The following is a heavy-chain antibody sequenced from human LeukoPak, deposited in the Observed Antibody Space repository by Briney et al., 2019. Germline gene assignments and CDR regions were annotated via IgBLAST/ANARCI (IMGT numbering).Heavy chain of an antibody. V-gene: IGHV4-30-4*08. Sequence: SETLSLTCTVSGGSISSGDYYWSWIRQPPGQGLEWIGYIYYSGSTYYNPSLKSRVTISVDTSKNQFSLKLSSVTAADTAVYYCAREYFDYGRQPVPPHDAFDIWGQGTMVTVSS. CDR3: AREYFDYGRQPVPPHDAFDI. CDR1: GGSISSGDYY. D-gene: IGHD4-17*01. J-gene: IGHJ3*02. CDR2: IYYSGST.